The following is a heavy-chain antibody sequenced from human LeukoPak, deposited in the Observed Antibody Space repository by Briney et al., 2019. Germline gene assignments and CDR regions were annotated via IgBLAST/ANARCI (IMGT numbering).Heavy chain of an antibody. V-gene: IGHV3-7*01. J-gene: IGHJ5*01. CDR1: GLTFSPYW. D-gene: IGHD6-19*01. CDR3: ARDSGWYTHDS. CDR2: INQDGSET. Sequence: GGSLRLSCAASGLTFSPYWMSWVRQAPGKGLEWVANINQDGSETYYVDSVKGRFTISRDNAKNSLYLQMNSLRAEDTAVYYCARDSGWYTHDSWGQGSLVTVSS.